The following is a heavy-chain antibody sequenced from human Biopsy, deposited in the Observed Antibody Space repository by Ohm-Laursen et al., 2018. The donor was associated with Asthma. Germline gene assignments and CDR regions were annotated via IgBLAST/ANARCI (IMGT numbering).Heavy chain of an antibody. D-gene: IGHD4-17*01. CDR1: GGMFSNYA. J-gene: IGHJ4*02. CDR2: HDHEEGGT. CDR3: ASDFPKDYVRYNFQF. Sequence: ASVKVSCKASGGMFSNYAISWVRQAPGLGLEWMGGHDHEEGGTVNARRFQGRVTMTEDTSTDTAYMELSSLSSDDTAVYYCASDFPKDYVRYNFQFWGQGTLVTVSS. V-gene: IGHV1-24*01.